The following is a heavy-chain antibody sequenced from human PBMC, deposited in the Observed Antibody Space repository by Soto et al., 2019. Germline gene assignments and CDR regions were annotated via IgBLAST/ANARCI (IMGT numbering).Heavy chain of an antibody. J-gene: IGHJ4*02. D-gene: IGHD3-9*01. CDR3: ARDDARLFTIYTDY. CDR1: GYTFTNYG. CDR2: ISPYDGNT. V-gene: IGHV1-18*01. Sequence: ASVKVSCKASGYTFTNYGISWVRQAPGQGLEWMRWISPYDGNTNYAQKLQCRVTLTTDTSTNTVYMELRSLRSDATAVYYCARDDARLFTIYTDYLGPGTLVAVSS.